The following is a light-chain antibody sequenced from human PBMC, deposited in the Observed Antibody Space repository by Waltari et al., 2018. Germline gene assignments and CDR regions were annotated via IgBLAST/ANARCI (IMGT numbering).Light chain of an antibody. V-gene: IGKV4-1*01. Sequence: DIVMTQSPDSLAVSLGERATINCKSSQSVLYSSNNKNYLAWYQQKPGHPPKLLIYWASTRESGVPDRFSGSGSETDFTLTVSSLQAEDVAVYYCQQYYSTPTFGQGTKLEIK. J-gene: IGKJ2*01. CDR1: QSVLYSSNNKNY. CDR3: QQYYSTPT. CDR2: WAS.